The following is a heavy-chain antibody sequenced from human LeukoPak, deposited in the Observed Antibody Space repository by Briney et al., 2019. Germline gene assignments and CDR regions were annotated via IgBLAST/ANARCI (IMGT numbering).Heavy chain of an antibody. J-gene: IGHJ4*02. CDR1: GFTFSSYA. CDR3: ARDFVAAGTGDFDY. CDR2: ISYDGSNK. D-gene: IGHD6-13*01. V-gene: IGHV3-30*04. Sequence: GGSLRLSCAASGFTFSSYAMHWVRQAPGKGLEWVAVISYDGSNKYYADSVKGRFTISRDNSKNTLYLQMNSLRAEDTAVYYYARDFVAAGTGDFDYWGQGTLVTVSS.